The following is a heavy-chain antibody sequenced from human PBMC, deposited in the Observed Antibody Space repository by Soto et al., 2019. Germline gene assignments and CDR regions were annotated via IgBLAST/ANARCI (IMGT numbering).Heavy chain of an antibody. CDR2: INHRGSA. V-gene: IGHV4-4*02. CDR1: GASVSSTYW. Sequence: SETLSLTCAVSGASVSSTYWWSWVRQPPGKGPEWIGEINHRGSANYNPSLRSRVTMSVDISKSQFSLRLTSVTAADTAVYYCARYNAASGTYYFGYWGQGALVTVS. CDR3: ARYNAASGTYYFGY. D-gene: IGHD6-13*01. J-gene: IGHJ4*02.